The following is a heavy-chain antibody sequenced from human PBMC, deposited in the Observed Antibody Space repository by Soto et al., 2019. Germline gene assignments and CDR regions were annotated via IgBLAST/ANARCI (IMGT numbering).Heavy chain of an antibody. V-gene: IGHV5-51*01. CDR3: ARLPRDCNKTSCYYADH. J-gene: IGHJ4*02. D-gene: IGHD3-3*01. CDR2: MYPGDSDT. CDR1: GYDFNTNW. Sequence: GESLKISCRGSGYDFNTNWFGWVRQLSGRGLGWVGIMYPGDSDTRYNPSLQGHVTLSVDVTVSTAFLQWRSLETSDTGMYFCARLPRDCNKTSCYYADHWGQGTQVTVSS.